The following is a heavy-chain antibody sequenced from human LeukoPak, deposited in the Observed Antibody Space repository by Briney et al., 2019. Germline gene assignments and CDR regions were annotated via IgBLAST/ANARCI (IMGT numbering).Heavy chain of an antibody. CDR1: GGTFSSYA. V-gene: IGHV1-69*04. D-gene: IGHD2-21*01. CDR3: ARDRRLLRSRRDAFDI. CDR2: IIPILGIA. J-gene: IGHJ3*02. Sequence: SVKVSCKASGGTFSSYAISWVRQAPGQGLEWMGRIIPILGIANYAQKFQGRVTITADKSTSTAYMELSSLRSEDTAVYYCARDRRLLRSRRDAFDIWGQGTMVTVSS.